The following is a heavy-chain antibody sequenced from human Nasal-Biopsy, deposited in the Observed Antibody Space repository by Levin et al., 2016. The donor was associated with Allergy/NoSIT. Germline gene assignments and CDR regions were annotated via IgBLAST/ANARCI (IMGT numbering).Heavy chain of an antibody. V-gene: IGHV3-33*01. D-gene: IGHD4-17*01. CDR1: GFAFSPYG. CDR2: VRYDGSNE. CDR3: VRDAYGPDDY. J-gene: IGHJ4*02. Sequence: GGSLRLSCEASGFAFSPYGMHWVRQAPGKGLEWVAGVRYDGSNENYVDSVKGRFTISRDIASNVLFLQMNSLRADDTAVYYCVRDAYGPDDYWGQGTLVTVSS.